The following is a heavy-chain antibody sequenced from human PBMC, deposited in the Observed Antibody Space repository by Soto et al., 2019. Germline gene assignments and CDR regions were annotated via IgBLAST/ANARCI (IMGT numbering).Heavy chain of an antibody. D-gene: IGHD2-2*01. V-gene: IGHV1-2*02. J-gene: IGHJ6*02. CDR3: AKDPNIVVVTAATGGMDV. Sequence: ASVKVSCKASGYTFTDYYMHWVRQAPGQGLEWMGWINPNSGGTNYAQKFQGRVTMTRVTSISTAYMELSSLRSDDTALYCCAKDPNIVVVTAATGGMDVWGQGTTVTVSS. CDR1: GYTFTDYY. CDR2: INPNSGGT.